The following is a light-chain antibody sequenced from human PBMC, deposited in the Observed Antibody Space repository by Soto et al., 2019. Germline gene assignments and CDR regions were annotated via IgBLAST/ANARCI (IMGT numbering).Light chain of an antibody. J-gene: IGLJ3*02. V-gene: IGLV1-44*01. CDR1: STNIGRNS. Sequence: QSVLTQPPSASGTPGQRVSISCSGSSTNIGRNSISWYQNLPGTAPKLLIYTNNQRPSGVPARFSGSKSGTSASLAIGGLQSEDEADYYCAAWDDSLSGWVFGGGTKLTVL. CDR2: TNN. CDR3: AAWDDSLSGWV.